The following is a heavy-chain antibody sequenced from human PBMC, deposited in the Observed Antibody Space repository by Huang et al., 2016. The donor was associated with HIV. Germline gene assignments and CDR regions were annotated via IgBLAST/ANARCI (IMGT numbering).Heavy chain of an antibody. CDR3: AREGITPSGTEVSGFDF. J-gene: IGHJ5*01. V-gene: IGHV1-46*03. D-gene: IGHD6-13*01. Sequence: QVQLVQSGAEVKKPGASVTISCKASGFSILIYYIHWVRQAPGQGLEWRGIVNPSVGGADDAQKFKGRVTMTRDTSTRTLYMELSSLRSEDTAVYYCAREGITPSGTEVSGFDFWGQGTPVSVSS. CDR2: VNPSVGGA. CDR1: GFSILIYY.